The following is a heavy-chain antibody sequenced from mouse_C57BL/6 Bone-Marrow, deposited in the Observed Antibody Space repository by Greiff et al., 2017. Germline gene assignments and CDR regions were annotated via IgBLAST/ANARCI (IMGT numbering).Heavy chain of an antibody. Sequence: QVQLQQSGAELVKPGASVKISCKASGYAFSSYWMNWVKQRPGKGLEWIGQIYPGDGDTNYNGKFKGKATLTADKSSSTAYMQLSSLTSEDAAVYFCAREDYGNLFAYWGQGTLVTVSA. CDR1: GYAFSSYW. CDR3: AREDYGNLFAY. J-gene: IGHJ3*01. D-gene: IGHD2-1*01. CDR2: IYPGDGDT. V-gene: IGHV1-80*01.